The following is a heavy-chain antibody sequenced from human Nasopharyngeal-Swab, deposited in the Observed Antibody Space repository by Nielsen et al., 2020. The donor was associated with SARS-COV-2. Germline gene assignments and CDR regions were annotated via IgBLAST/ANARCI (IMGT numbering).Heavy chain of an antibody. J-gene: IGHJ4*02. D-gene: IGHD3-10*01. CDR1: GGSISSGSYY. V-gene: IGHV4-61*02. CDR3: ARDHASGSGSFDY. CDR2: IYTSGST. Sequence: SETLSLTCTVSGGSISSGSYYWSWIRQPAGKGLEWIGRIYTSGSTNYNPSLKSRVTISVDTSKNQFSLKLSSVTAADTAVYYCARDHASGSGSFDYWGQGTLVTVSS.